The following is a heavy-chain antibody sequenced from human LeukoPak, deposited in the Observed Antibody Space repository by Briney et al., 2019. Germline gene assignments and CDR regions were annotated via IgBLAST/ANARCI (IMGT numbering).Heavy chain of an antibody. Sequence: ASVKVSCKASGGTFSSYAISWVRQAPGQGLEWMGGIIPIFGTANYAQKFQGRVTITADESTSTAYMELSSLRSEDTAVYYCAVKRGGYRSSTSCYFSHGMDVWGKGTTVTVSS. CDR2: IIPIFGTA. CDR3: AVKRGGYRSSTSCYFSHGMDV. J-gene: IGHJ6*04. CDR1: GGTFSSYA. V-gene: IGHV1-69*01. D-gene: IGHD2-2*01.